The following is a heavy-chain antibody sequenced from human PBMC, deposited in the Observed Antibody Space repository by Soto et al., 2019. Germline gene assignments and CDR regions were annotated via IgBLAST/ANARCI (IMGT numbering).Heavy chain of an antibody. Sequence: EVQLLESGGGLVQPGGSLRLSCAASGFSFSSFPMSWVRQAPGKGLEWVSSITAGGGSTYYADSVKGRFTISRDNSKNTLYLQINSLRAEDTAVYYWAKLLPGVGTGYWGQGTLVTVSS. CDR2: ITAGGGST. CDR3: AKLLPGVGTGY. J-gene: IGHJ4*02. CDR1: GFSFSSFP. D-gene: IGHD2-2*01. V-gene: IGHV3-23*01.